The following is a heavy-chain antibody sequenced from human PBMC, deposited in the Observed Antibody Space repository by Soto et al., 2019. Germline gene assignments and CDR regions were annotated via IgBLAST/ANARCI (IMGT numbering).Heavy chain of an antibody. J-gene: IGHJ4*02. D-gene: IGHD1-1*01. Sequence: GASVKVSCKASGYTFTGYYIHWVRQAPGQGLEWMGWINPNSGGTNYAQKFQGRVTMTRDTSISTAYMELSRLRSDDTAVYYCSKMSTKKRDFDYWGQGTLVTVSS. CDR2: INPNSGGT. V-gene: IGHV1-2*02. CDR1: GYTFTGYY. CDR3: SKMSTKKRDFDY.